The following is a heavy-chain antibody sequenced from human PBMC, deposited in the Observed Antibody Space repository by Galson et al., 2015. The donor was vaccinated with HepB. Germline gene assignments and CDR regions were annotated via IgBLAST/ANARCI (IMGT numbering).Heavy chain of an antibody. CDR1: GDSVSSNSAA. J-gene: IGHJ6*02. Sequence: CAISGDSVSSNSAAWNWIRQSPSRGLEWLGRTYYRSKWYNDYAVSVKSRITINPDTSKNQFSLQLNSVTPEDTAVYYCARASRDQWLVDPYYYYYGMDVWGQGTTVTVSS. CDR2: TYYRSKWYN. CDR3: ARASRDQWLVDPYYYYYGMDV. D-gene: IGHD6-19*01. V-gene: IGHV6-1*01.